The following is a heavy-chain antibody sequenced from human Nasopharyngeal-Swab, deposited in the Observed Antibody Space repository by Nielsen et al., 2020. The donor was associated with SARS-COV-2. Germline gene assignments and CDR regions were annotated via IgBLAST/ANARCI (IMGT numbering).Heavy chain of an antibody. Sequence: GESLKISCAASGFTFSSYSMNWVRQAPGKGLEWVSSISSSSSYIYYADSVKGRFTISRDNAKNSLYLQMNSLIAEDTAVYYCARDTRSPIVGATFDYWGQGTLVTVSS. CDR3: ARDTRSPIVGATFDY. CDR2: ISSSSSYI. J-gene: IGHJ4*02. CDR1: GFTFSSYS. V-gene: IGHV3-21*01. D-gene: IGHD1-26*01.